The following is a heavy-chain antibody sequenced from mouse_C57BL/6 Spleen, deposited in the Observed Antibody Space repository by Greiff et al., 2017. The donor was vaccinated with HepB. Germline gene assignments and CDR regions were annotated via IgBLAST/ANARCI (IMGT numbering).Heavy chain of an antibody. CDR2: ISSGGDYI. CDR3: TRAPIVGAMDY. Sequence: EVMLVESGEGLVKPGGSLKLSCAASGFTFSSYAMSWVRQTPEKRLEWVAYISSGGDYIYYADTVKGRFTISRDNARNTLYLQMSSLKSEDTAMYYCTRAPIVGAMDYWGQGTSVTVSS. J-gene: IGHJ4*01. D-gene: IGHD6-5*01. V-gene: IGHV5-9-1*02. CDR1: GFTFSSYA.